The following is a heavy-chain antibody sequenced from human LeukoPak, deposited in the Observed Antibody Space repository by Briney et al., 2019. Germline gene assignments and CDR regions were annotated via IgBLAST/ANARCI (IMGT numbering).Heavy chain of an antibody. CDR3: ARSAGLGDYVWGSYPRY. Sequence: APVKVSCKASGYTFTSYYMHWVRQAPGQGLEWMGIINPSGGSTSYAQKFQGRVTMTRDTSTSTVYMELSSLRSEDTAVYYCARSAGLGDYVWGSYPRYWGQGTLVTVSS. J-gene: IGHJ4*02. D-gene: IGHD3-16*01. CDR2: INPSGGST. V-gene: IGHV1-46*01. CDR1: GYTFTSYY.